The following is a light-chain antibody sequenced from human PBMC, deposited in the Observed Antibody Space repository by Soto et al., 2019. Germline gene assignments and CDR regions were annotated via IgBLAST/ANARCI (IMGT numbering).Light chain of an antibody. Sequence: QSALTQPASVPGSPRQSITISCTGTSSDVGGYNYVSWYQQHPGKAPKLMIYDVSNRPSGVSNRFSGSKSGNTASLTISGLQAEDEADYYCSSYTRSSTYVFGTGTKLTVL. V-gene: IGLV2-14*01. CDR2: DVS. CDR3: SSYTRSSTYV. CDR1: SSDVGGYNY. J-gene: IGLJ1*01.